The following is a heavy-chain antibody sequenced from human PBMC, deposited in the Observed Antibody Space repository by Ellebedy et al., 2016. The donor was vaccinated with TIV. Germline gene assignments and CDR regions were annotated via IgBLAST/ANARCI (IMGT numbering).Heavy chain of an antibody. CDR1: GFTFSSFG. J-gene: IGHJ4*02. V-gene: IGHV3-30*18. CDR2: ISYDGNNK. CDR3: AKELHVDSAY. Sequence: PGGSLRLSCAASGFTFSSFGMHWVRQAPGKGLEWVAAISYDGNNKYYGDSVKGRFTNSRDNSKNTLSLQMNSLRGDDTAVYYCAKELHVDSAYWGQGTLVTVSS. D-gene: IGHD5-18*01.